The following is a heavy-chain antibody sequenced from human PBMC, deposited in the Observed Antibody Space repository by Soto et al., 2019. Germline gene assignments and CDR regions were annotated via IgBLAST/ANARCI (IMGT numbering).Heavy chain of an antibody. V-gene: IGHV4-59*11. J-gene: IGHJ6*03. Sequence: QVQLQESGPGLVNPSETLSLTCIVSGGSLSYRYWSWIRQPPGKELEWIAYIYYSGSTNYSPSLRNRTNGTRDTGKKQFFLKMTSVTDGGPATYFCARTIDYGYMDVWGKGTTVTVSS. CDR3: ARTIDYGYMDV. CDR1: GGSLSYRY. CDR2: IYYSGST. D-gene: IGHD3-16*01.